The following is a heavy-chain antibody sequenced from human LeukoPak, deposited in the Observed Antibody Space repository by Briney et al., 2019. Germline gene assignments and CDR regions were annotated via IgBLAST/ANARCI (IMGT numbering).Heavy chain of an antibody. Sequence: GRSLRLSCAASGFTLSTYTMHWVRQAPGKGLDWVAFISNDGSKIYYADSVRGRFTISRDNSKNTLDLQMNSLRVEDTAVFYCARVRYSGSHPGVFDYWGQGTLVTVSS. CDR3: ARVRYSGSHPGVFDY. J-gene: IGHJ4*02. CDR1: GFTLSTYT. D-gene: IGHD1-26*01. CDR2: ISNDGSKI. V-gene: IGHV3-30-3*01.